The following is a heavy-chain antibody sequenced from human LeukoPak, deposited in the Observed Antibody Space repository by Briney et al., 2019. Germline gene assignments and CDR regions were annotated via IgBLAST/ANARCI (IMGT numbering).Heavy chain of an antibody. CDR3: ARVHYYDSSGYKNDY. CDR1: GYTLTELS. D-gene: IGHD3-22*01. Sequence: ASVKVSCKVSGYTLTELSMHWVRQAPGQGLEWMGWISAYNGNTNYAQKLQGRVTMTTDTSTSTAYMELRSLRSDDTAVYYCARVHYYDSSGYKNDYWGQGTLVTVSS. V-gene: IGHV1-18*01. J-gene: IGHJ4*02. CDR2: ISAYNGNT.